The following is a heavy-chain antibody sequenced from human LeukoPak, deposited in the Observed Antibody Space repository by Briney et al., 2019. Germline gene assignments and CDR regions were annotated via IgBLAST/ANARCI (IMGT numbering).Heavy chain of an antibody. J-gene: IGHJ3*01. Sequence: RASVKVSCKASGYSFAGNYIHWVRQAPGQGLEWMGWINTNSGGTNSAQHFKGRVTMTRGTSISTAYMELSSLTSDATAMYYCARDSVDQGFDLWGQGTVVTVSS. CDR2: INTNSGGT. D-gene: IGHD2-2*01. V-gene: IGHV1-2*02. CDR3: ARDSVDQGFDL. CDR1: GYSFAGNY.